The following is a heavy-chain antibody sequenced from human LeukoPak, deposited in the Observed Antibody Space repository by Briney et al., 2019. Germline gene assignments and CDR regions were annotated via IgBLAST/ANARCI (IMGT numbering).Heavy chain of an antibody. V-gene: IGHV1-8*01. Sequence: ASVKVSCKASGYTFTSYDINWVRQATGQGLEWMGWMNPNSGNTGYAQKFQGRVTMTRNTSISTAYMELSSLRSEDTAVYYCARYTRPRVRGATSIRFDPWGQGTLVTVSS. J-gene: IGHJ5*02. CDR2: MNPNSGNT. D-gene: IGHD3-10*01. CDR1: GYTFTSYD. CDR3: ARYTRPRVRGATSIRFDP.